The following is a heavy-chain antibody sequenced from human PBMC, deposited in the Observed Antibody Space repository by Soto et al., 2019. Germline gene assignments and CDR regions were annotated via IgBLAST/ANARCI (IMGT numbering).Heavy chain of an antibody. D-gene: IGHD3-3*01. Sequence: QVRLQESGPGLVKPSQTLSLTCTVSGGSISSGDYFWSWVRQPPGKGLEWIGYIYYTGSTSYNPSLKSPITMSVDTSKNQFSLKVSSVTAADTAVYFCARDDGYYRLYDYWGQGTLVTVSS. CDR2: IYYTGST. CDR3: ARDDGYYRLYDY. CDR1: GGSISSGDYF. J-gene: IGHJ4*02. V-gene: IGHV4-30-4*01.